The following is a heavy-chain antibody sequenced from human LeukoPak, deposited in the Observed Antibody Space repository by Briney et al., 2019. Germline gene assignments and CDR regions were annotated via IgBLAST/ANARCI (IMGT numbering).Heavy chain of an antibody. V-gene: IGHV4-61*02. CDR1: GGSISSGSYY. D-gene: IGHD3-3*01. CDR2: IYTSGST. J-gene: IGHJ6*03. Sequence: SETLSLTCTVSGGSISSGSYYWSWIRQPAGKGLEWIGRIYTSGSTNYNPSLKSRVTISVDTSKNQFSLKLSSVTAADTAVYYCARELRGYDFWSGYYTGYYYMDVWGKGTTVTVSS. CDR3: ARELRGYDFWSGYYTGYYYMDV.